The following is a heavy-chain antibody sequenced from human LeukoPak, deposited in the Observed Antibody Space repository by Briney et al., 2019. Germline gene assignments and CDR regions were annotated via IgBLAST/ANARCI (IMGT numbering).Heavy chain of an antibody. CDR1: GFTFSRNA. V-gene: IGHV3-23*01. D-gene: IGHD4-23*01. J-gene: IGHJ4*02. CDR3: AKDILRWSFDS. Sequence: GGSLRLSCAASGFTFSRNAMAWVRQAPGKGLGWVAGIGSDDNTHYAESVRGRFTISRDISKNTVSLQMSSLRAEDTAVYYCAKDILRWSFDSWGQGILVTVSS. CDR2: IGSDDNT.